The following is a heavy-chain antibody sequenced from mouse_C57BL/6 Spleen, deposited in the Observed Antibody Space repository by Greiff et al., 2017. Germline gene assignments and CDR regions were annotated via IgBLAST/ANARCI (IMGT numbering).Heavy chain of an antibody. CDR2: IRNKANGYTT. J-gene: IGHJ4*01. Sequence: EVKLMESGGGLVQPGGSLSLSCAASGFTFTDYYMSWVRQPPGKALEWLGFIRNKANGYTTEYSASVKGRFTISRDNSQSILYLQMNALRAEDSATYYCARYMSYGSRPGYWGQGTSVTVSS. V-gene: IGHV7-3*01. CDR1: GFTFTDYY. D-gene: IGHD1-1*01. CDR3: ARYMSYGSRPGY.